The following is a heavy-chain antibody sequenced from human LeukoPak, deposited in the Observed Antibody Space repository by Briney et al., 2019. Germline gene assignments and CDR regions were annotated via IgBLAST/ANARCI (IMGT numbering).Heavy chain of an antibody. V-gene: IGHV1-2*02. D-gene: IGHD2-15*01. CDR2: MNPNTGGT. CDR3: TRGHCSGLSCNEFDP. J-gene: IGHJ5*02. Sequence: ASVKVSCKTSGYTFIVYYMHWVRQAPGQGLEWMGWMNPNTGGTNYAQKFQGRVSMTRDTSIRTVYMELSRLRSDDTAVYYCTRGHCSGLSCNEFDPWGQGTLVTISS. CDR1: GYTFIVYY.